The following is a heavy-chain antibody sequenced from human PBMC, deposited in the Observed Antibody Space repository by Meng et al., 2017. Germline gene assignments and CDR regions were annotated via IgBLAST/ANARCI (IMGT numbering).Heavy chain of an antibody. CDR2: INHSGST. V-gene: IGHV4-34*01. CDR1: GGSFSGYY. Sequence: VQPQQWGAGLLKPSEPLSRTCAVYGGSFSGYYWSWIRQPPGKGLEWIGEINHSGSTNYNPSLKSRVTISVDTSKNQFSLKLSSVTAADTAVYYCARGSMFGATVTKIDYWGQGTLVTVSS. CDR3: ARGSMFGATVTKIDY. D-gene: IGHD4-17*01. J-gene: IGHJ4*02.